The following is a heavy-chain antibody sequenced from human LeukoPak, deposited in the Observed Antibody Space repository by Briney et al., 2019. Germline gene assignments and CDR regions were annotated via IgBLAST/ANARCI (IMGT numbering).Heavy chain of an antibody. Sequence: ASVKVSCKASGYTFSSYGISWVRQAPGQGLEWMGWISVYNGNTNYAQKLQGRVTMTRDTSTSTAYMELRGLRSDDTAVYYCARSGTGELSFYWGQGTLVTVSS. D-gene: IGHD3-16*02. J-gene: IGHJ4*02. CDR2: ISVYNGNT. CDR1: GYTFSSYG. CDR3: ARSGTGELSFY. V-gene: IGHV1-18*01.